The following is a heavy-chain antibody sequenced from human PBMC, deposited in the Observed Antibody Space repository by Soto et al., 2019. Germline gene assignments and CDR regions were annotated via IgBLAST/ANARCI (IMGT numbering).Heavy chain of an antibody. D-gene: IGHD3-3*01. J-gene: IGHJ3*02. CDR3: ARGRGVGVAGSAAFDM. CDR1: GYPVTAYY. V-gene: IGHV1-2*02. CDR2: INPATGAA. Sequence: QLHLVQSGAVVKKPGASVTVSCSASGYPVTAYYMHWVRQAPGRGLEWMGGINPATGAAKYTQTFRGRGTMSRDTSASTVFMELSGLTSEDTAVFYCARGRGVGVAGSAAFDMWGQGTLVTVSS.